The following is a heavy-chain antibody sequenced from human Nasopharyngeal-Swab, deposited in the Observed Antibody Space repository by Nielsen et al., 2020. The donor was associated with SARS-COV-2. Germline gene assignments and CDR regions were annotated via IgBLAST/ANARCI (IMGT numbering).Heavy chain of an antibody. CDR1: GFTFISHC. CDR3: TRGGRIAPPVPAS. CDR2: ISSYGVAT. D-gene: IGHD2-21*01. Sequence: SLKLSCAASGFTFISHCMHLVRPPPGKVLVLVSLISSYGVATTSADSVKGRFTISRDNAKNTRYLQMNSLRAEDTAVYYCTRGGRIAPPVPASWGQGTLVTISS. J-gene: IGHJ5*02. V-gene: IGHV3-74*01.